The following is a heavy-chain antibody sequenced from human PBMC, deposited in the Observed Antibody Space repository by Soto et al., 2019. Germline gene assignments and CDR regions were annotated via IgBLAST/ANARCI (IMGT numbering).Heavy chain of an antibody. Sequence: XSVKVSCKASGYSFIDYYMHWGRQAPGQGFEWMGRISPRSGGTNYAQKFQGRVTMTWDTSLNTAYMELSSLISEDTAVYYCARKTGYISDWYYFDLWGQGTLVTVSS. J-gene: IGHJ4*02. D-gene: IGHD3-9*01. CDR3: ARKTGYISDWYYFDL. CDR1: GYSFIDYY. CDR2: ISPRSGGT. V-gene: IGHV1-2*02.